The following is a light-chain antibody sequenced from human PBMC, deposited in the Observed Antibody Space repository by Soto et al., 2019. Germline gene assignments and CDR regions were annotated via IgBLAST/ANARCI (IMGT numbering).Light chain of an antibody. CDR2: DVS. CDR3: CSYAGSYTWV. Sequence: TQPRSVSGSPGQSVTISCSGTSSDVGGYNYVSWYQQHPGKAPQLMIHDVSQRPSGVPDRFSGSKSGNTASLTISGLQAEDEADYYCCSYAGSYTWVCGGGTKLTVL. V-gene: IGLV2-11*01. CDR1: SSDVGGYNY. J-gene: IGLJ3*02.